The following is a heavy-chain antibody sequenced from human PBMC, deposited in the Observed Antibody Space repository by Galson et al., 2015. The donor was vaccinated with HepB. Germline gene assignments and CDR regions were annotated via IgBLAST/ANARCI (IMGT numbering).Heavy chain of an antibody. V-gene: IGHV3-23*01. CDR2: ISGSGGST. CDR1: GFTFSSYA. CDR3: AKDQSGRGGFDY. Sequence: SLRLSCAASGFTFSSYAMSWVRQAPGKGLEWVSAISGSGGSTYYADSVKGRFTISRDNSKNTLYLQMNSLRAEDTAVYYCAKDQSGRGGFDYWGQGTLVTVSS. D-gene: IGHD1-26*01. J-gene: IGHJ4*02.